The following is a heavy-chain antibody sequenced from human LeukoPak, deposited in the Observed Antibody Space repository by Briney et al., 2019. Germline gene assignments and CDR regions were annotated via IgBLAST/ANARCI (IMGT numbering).Heavy chain of an antibody. Sequence: ASVKVSCKASGYTFTSYGISWVRQAPGQGLEWMGWTSAYNGNTNYAQKLQGRVTMTTDTSTSTAYMELRSLRSDDTAVYYCARGAVAIGTPYYFDYWGQGTLVTVSS. CDR3: ARGAVAIGTPYYFDY. J-gene: IGHJ4*02. CDR2: TSAYNGNT. V-gene: IGHV1-18*01. D-gene: IGHD1-1*01. CDR1: GYTFTSYG.